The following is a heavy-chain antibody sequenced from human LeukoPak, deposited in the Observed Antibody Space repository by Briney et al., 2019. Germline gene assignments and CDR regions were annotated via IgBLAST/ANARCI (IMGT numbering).Heavy chain of an antibody. CDR1: GFTFSSYA. CDR2: ISGSGGST. CDR3: ANDLNYDFWSGYSFDY. Sequence: GGSLRLSCAASGFTFSSYAMSWVRQAPGKGLEWVSAISGSGGSTYYVDSVKGRFTISRDNSKNTLYLQMNSLRAEDTAVYYCANDLNYDFWSGYSFDYWGQGTLVTVSS. D-gene: IGHD3-3*01. V-gene: IGHV3-23*01. J-gene: IGHJ4*02.